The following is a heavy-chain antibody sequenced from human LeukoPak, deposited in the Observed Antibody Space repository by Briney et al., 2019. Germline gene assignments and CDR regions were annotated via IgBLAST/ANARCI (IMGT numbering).Heavy chain of an antibody. D-gene: IGHD3-22*01. CDR3: ARGYYDSSGYYDY. J-gene: IGHJ4*02. CDR1: GYTFTGYD. V-gene: IGHV1-2*02. CDR2: INPNSGGT. Sequence: ASVKVSCKASGYTFTGYDMHWVRQAPGQGLEWMGWINPNSGGTNYAQKFQGRVTMTRDTSISTAYMELSRLRSDDTAVYYWARGYYDSSGYYDYWGQGTLVSVSS.